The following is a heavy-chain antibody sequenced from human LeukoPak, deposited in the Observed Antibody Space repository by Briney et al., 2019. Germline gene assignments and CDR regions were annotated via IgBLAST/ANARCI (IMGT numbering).Heavy chain of an antibody. CDR1: GFTFDDYA. Sequence: PGRSLRLSCVASGFTFDDYAMHWVRQAPGKGLEWVAGISWYSGNIGYADSVKGRFTISRDNAENTLHLQMNSLRTEDTALYFCGRDVWRRAFNYGMDVWGQGTTVAVAS. V-gene: IGHV3-9*01. CDR3: GRDVWRRAFNYGMDV. CDR2: ISWYSGNI. J-gene: IGHJ6*02. D-gene: IGHD2-21*01.